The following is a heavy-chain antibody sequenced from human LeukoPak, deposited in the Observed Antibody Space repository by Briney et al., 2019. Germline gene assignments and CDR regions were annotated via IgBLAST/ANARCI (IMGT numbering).Heavy chain of an antibody. Sequence: SVNVSCKASGGTFSSYAISWVRQAPGQGLEWMGGIIPIFGTANYAQKFQGRVTIIADESTSTAYMELSSLRSEDTAVYYCARAGYYDSSGYYNWFDPWGQGTLVTVSS. D-gene: IGHD3-22*01. CDR2: IIPIFGTA. V-gene: IGHV1-69*13. CDR1: GGTFSSYA. CDR3: ARAGYYDSSGYYNWFDP. J-gene: IGHJ5*02.